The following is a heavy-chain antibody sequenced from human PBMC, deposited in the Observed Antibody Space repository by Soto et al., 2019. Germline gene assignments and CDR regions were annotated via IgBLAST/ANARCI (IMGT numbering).Heavy chain of an antibody. V-gene: IGHV3-9*01. D-gene: IGHD3-16*02. J-gene: IGHJ4*02. Sequence: PGGSLRLSCAASGFTFDNYAMHWVRQAPGRGLEWVSGVSGNSGSIAYADSVKGRFTISRDNAKNSLYLQMNSLRPEDTASYYCVKDMPLLHLGDLSLLFDSWGQGTLVTVSS. CDR2: VSGNSGSI. CDR1: GFTFDNYA. CDR3: VKDMPLLHLGDLSLLFDS.